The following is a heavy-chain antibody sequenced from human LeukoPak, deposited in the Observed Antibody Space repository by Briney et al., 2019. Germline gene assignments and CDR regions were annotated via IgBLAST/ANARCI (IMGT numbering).Heavy chain of an antibody. Sequence: GGSLRLSCAASGFTFSNAWMSWVRQAPGKGLEWVGRIKSKTDGGTTDYAAPVKGRFTISRDDSKNTLYLQMNSLKTEDTAVYYCTTGRSYYNTYYYYGMDVWGKGTTVTVSS. D-gene: IGHD3-10*01. CDR2: IKSKTDGGTT. V-gene: IGHV3-15*01. CDR1: GFTFSNAW. J-gene: IGHJ6*04. CDR3: TTGRSYYNTYYYYGMDV.